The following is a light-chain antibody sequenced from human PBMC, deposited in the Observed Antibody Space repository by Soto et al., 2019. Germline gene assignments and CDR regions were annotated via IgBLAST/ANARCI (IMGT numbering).Light chain of an antibody. CDR1: QRVSSY. CDR2: AAS. CDR3: LSGHSRP. V-gene: IGKV1-12*02. Sequence: EINMTQSPSTVSASKGYRSTLSCRASQRVSSYLAWYQQKPGKAPRLLIYAASNRATGVPSRFSGSGSGTDFTPTIRSLKPEDFATYYCLSGHSRPFGGGTKVDIK. J-gene: IGKJ4*01.